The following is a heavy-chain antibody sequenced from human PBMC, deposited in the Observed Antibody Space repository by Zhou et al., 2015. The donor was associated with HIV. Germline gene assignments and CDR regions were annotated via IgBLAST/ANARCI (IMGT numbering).Heavy chain of an antibody. CDR1: GYTFTSYY. J-gene: IGHJ3*02. Sequence: QVQLVQSGAEVKKPGASVKVSCKASGYTFTSYYMHWVRQAPGQGLEWMGIINPSGGSTSYAQKFQGRVTMTRDTSTSTVYMELSSLRSEDTAVYYCARAFRDGYNYGAFDIWGQGTMGHRLF. D-gene: IGHD5-24*01. V-gene: IGHV1-46*01. CDR3: ARAFRDGYNYGAFDI. CDR2: INPSGGST.